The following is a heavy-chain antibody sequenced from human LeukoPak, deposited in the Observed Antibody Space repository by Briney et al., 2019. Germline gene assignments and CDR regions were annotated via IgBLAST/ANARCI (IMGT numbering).Heavy chain of an antibody. Sequence: ASVKVACKASGYTFTSFGISWVRQAPGQGLEWMGWISAYNGNTNYAQQVQDRVTMTTDTSTSTAYMELRSLRSDDTAVYYCARDVGAAVGFDYWGQGTLVTVSS. CDR1: GYTFTSFG. D-gene: IGHD1-26*01. CDR2: ISAYNGNT. CDR3: ARDVGAAVGFDY. J-gene: IGHJ4*02. V-gene: IGHV1-18*01.